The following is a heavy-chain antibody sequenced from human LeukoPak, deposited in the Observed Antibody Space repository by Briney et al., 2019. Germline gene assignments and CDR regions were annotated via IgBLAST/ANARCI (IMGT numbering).Heavy chain of an antibody. D-gene: IGHD2-2*01. CDR2: VYYNGGT. CDR3: ARSLVVVPAALDYYYYMDV. CDR1: GGSISRYY. Sequence: SETLSLTCTVSGGSISRYYWNWIRQSPGKGLEWVGYVYYNGGTTYNPSLKSRVTISVDTSKNQFSLKLSSVTAADTAVYYCARSLVVVPAALDYYYYMDVWGKGTTVTVSS. V-gene: IGHV4-59*01. J-gene: IGHJ6*03.